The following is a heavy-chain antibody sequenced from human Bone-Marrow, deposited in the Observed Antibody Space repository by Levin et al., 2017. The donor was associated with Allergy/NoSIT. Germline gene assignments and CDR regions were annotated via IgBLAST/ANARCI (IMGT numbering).Heavy chain of an antibody. D-gene: IGHD3-22*01. CDR1: GFTFSTYD. Sequence: HGESLKISCSVSGFTFSTYDMHWVRQATGKSLEWVSAIGTAGDTYYSDSVKGRFTISRENARNSLLLLVNSLRSGYPAVYYCARGRGGYYFDSSGYYLNALDMWGQGTMVTVSS. CDR3: ARGRGGYYFDSSGYYLNALDM. CDR2: IGTAGDT. J-gene: IGHJ3*02. V-gene: IGHV3-13*01.